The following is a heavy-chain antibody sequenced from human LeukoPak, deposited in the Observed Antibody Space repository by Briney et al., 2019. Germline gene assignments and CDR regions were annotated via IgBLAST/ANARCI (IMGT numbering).Heavy chain of an antibody. CDR1: GFTFSSYA. CDR2: ISGSGGST. V-gene: IGHV3-23*01. J-gene: IGHJ4*02. Sequence: GGSLRLSCAASGFTFSSYAMSWVRQAPGKGLEWVSAISGSGGSTYYADPVKGRFTISRDNSKNTLYLQMNSLRAEDTAVYYCAKDPSYYYDSSGYHFDYWGQGTLVTVSS. D-gene: IGHD3-22*01. CDR3: AKDPSYYYDSSGYHFDY.